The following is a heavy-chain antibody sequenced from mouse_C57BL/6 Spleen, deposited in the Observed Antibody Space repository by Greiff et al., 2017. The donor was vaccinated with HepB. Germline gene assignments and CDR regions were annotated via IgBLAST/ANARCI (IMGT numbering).Heavy chain of an antibody. Sequence: EVQLVESGGGLVKPGGSLKLSCAASGFTFSSYAMSWVRQTPEKRLEWVATISDGGSYTYYPDNVKGRFTISRDNAKNNLYLQMSHLKSEDTAMYYCARPYGSSYDYAMDYWGQGTSVTVSS. CDR3: ARPYGSSYDYAMDY. CDR1: GFTFSSYA. J-gene: IGHJ4*01. D-gene: IGHD1-1*01. CDR2: ISDGGSYT. V-gene: IGHV5-4*01.